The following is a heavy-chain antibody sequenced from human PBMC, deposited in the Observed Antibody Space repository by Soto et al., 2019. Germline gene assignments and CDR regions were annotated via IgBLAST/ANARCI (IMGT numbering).Heavy chain of an antibody. V-gene: IGHV1-3*01. CDR3: AREGAHYTPLDH. CDR1: GYTFTDYA. CDR2: INVGNGNT. Sequence: SVKVSCKASGYTFTDYAIHWVRQAPGQGLGWMGWINVGNGNTGYSRKFQGRVTNVRDMSASTAYIEVTSLTSEDTAIYYCAREGAHYTPLDHWGQGTLVTVSS. J-gene: IGHJ4*02. D-gene: IGHD3-10*01.